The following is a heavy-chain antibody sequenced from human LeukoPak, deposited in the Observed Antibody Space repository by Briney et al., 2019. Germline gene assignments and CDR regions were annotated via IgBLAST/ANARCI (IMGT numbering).Heavy chain of an antibody. V-gene: IGHV3-23*01. Sequence: PGGSLRLSCTASGFTFSSYAMSWVRQPPGKGLEWVSAISGSGGSTYYADSVKGRFTISRDNSKNTLYLQMNSLRAEDTAVYYCAKDRELWYYYFDYWCQGTLVTVSS. CDR3: AKDRELWYYYFDY. CDR1: GFTFSSYA. D-gene: IGHD5-18*01. J-gene: IGHJ4*02. CDR2: ISGSGGST.